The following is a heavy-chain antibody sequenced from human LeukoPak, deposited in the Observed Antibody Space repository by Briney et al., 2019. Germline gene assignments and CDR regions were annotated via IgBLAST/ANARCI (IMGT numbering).Heavy chain of an antibody. CDR2: ISGSGGST. CDR1: GFTFSSYA. V-gene: IGHV3-23*01. D-gene: IGHD6-19*01. Sequence: GGSLRLSCAASGFTFSSYAMSWVRQAPGKGLEWVSAISGSGGSTYYADSVKGRFTISRDNSKNTLYLQMDSLRAEDTAVYYCAKDCVAVAGRGMDHWGQGTMVTVSS. CDR3: AKDCVAVAGRGMDH. J-gene: IGHJ3*01.